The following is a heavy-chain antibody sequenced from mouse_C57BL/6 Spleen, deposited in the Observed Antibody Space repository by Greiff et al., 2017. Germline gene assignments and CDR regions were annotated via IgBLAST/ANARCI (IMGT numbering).Heavy chain of an antibody. CDR1: GFTFSDYG. Sequence: EVNVVESGGGLVKPGGSLKLSCAASGFTFSDYGMPWVRQAPEKGLEWVAYISSGSSTIYYADTVKGRFTISRDNAKNTLFLQMTSLGSEDTAMYYCARRWFAYWGQGTLVTVSA. CDR3: ARRWFAY. CDR2: ISSGSSTI. J-gene: IGHJ3*01. V-gene: IGHV5-17*01.